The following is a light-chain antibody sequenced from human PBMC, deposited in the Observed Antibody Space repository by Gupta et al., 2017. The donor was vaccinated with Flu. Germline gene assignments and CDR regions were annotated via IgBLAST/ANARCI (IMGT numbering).Light chain of an antibody. V-gene: IGKV1-39*01. Sequence: DIQMTQSPSSLSASVGDRITITCRASQNIDSYLNWYQQKPGKAPHLLIYKASSLQSGVPPRFSGGGSGTDFSLSISRLQPEDFATYYCQQSDSTHHSFGRGTKLEIK. CDR2: KAS. CDR1: QNIDSY. J-gene: IGKJ2*03. CDR3: QQSDSTHHS.